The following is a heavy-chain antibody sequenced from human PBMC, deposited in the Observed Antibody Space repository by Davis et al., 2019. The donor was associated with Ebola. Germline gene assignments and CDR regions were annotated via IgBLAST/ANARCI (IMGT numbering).Heavy chain of an antibody. D-gene: IGHD3-16*02. CDR3: ARFRVWGSYRYPFLDY. J-gene: IGHJ4*02. CDR1: GGSFSGYY. Sequence: SETLSLTCAVYGGSFSGYYWSWIRQPPGKGLEWIGEINHSGSTNYNPSLKSRVTISVDTSKNQFSLKLSSATAADTAVYYCARFRVWGSYRYPFLDYWGQGTLVTVSS. V-gene: IGHV4-34*01. CDR2: INHSGST.